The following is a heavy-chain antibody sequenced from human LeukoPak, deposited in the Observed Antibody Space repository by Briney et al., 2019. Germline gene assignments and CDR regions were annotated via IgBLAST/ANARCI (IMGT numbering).Heavy chain of an antibody. CDR1: GFTVSRNY. Sequence: GGSLRLSCAASGFTVSRNYMNWVRQVPGKGLEWVSVSYSGGSTYYADSVKGRFTISRDNSKNTLYLQMNNLRAEDTAVYYCARGFQYSTGWYYFDLWGQGTLVTVSS. CDR2: SYSGGST. J-gene: IGHJ4*02. V-gene: IGHV3-66*01. CDR3: ARGFQYSTGWYYFDL. D-gene: IGHD6-19*01.